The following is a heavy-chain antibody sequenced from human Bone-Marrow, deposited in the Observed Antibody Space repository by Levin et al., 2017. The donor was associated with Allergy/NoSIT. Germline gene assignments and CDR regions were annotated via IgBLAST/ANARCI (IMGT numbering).Heavy chain of an antibody. Sequence: GGSLRLSCAASGFTFSSYGMHWVRQAPGKGLEWVAVIWYDGSNKYYADSVKGRFTISRDNSKNTLYLQMNSLRAEDTAVYYCARGQYSSGWYVGYYFDYWGQGTLVTVSS. CDR2: IWYDGSNK. V-gene: IGHV3-33*01. J-gene: IGHJ4*02. CDR3: ARGQYSSGWYVGYYFDY. D-gene: IGHD6-19*01. CDR1: GFTFSSYG.